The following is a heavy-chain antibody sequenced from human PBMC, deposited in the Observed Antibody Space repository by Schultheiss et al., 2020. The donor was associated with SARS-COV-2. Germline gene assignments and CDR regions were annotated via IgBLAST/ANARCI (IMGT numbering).Heavy chain of an antibody. J-gene: IGHJ5*02. V-gene: IGHV3-66*01. Sequence: GGSLRLSCAASGFTVSSNYMTWVRQAPGKGLEWVSLIYSGGSTYYADSVKGRFTISRDNSKNTLYLQINSLRAEDTAVYYCARVQYSGSYNWFDPWGQGTLVTVSS. CDR1: GFTVSSNY. D-gene: IGHD1-26*01. CDR2: IYSGGST. CDR3: ARVQYSGSYNWFDP.